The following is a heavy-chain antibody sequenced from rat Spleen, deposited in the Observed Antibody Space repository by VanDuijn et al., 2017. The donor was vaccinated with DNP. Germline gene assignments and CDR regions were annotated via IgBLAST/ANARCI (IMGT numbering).Heavy chain of an antibody. CDR1: GFTFSSYW. J-gene: IGHJ2*01. CDR3: ARGNYPGINTFDY. Sequence: EVQLVESGGGLVQPGRSLKLSCVASGFTFSSYWMYWIRQAPGKGLEWVASINTDGGRTYYRDSVKGRFTLSRDNAKSTLYLQMNSLRSEDTATYFCARGNYPGINTFDYWGQGVMVTVSS. D-gene: IGHD1-4*01. V-gene: IGHV5-58*01. CDR2: INTDGGRT.